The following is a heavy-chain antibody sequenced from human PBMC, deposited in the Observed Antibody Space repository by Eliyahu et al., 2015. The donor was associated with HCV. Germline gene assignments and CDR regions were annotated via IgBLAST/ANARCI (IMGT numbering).Heavy chain of an antibody. Sequence: EVQLVESGGGLVQPGGSLRLSCAASGFTFSSYWMSWVRQAPGKGLEGVANIKQDGSEKYYVDSVKGRFTISRDNAKNSLYLQMNSLRAEDTAVYYCARNWVWGSYRYKDYYGMDVWDQGTTVTVSS. V-gene: IGHV3-7*04. CDR1: GFTFSSYW. CDR2: IKQDGSEK. J-gene: IGHJ6*02. CDR3: ARNWVWGSYRYKDYYGMDV. D-gene: IGHD3-16*02.